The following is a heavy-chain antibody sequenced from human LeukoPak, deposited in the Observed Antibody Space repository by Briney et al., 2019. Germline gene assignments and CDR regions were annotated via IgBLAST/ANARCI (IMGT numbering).Heavy chain of an antibody. V-gene: IGHV4-34*01. CDR1: GGSFSGYY. J-gene: IGHJ6*03. CDR2: INHSGST. CDR3: ARKWTYYYYMDV. Sequence: SETLSLTCAVYGGSFSGYYWSWSRQPPGKGLGWIGEINHSGSTNYNPSLKSRVTISVDTSKNQFSLKLSSVTAADTAVYYCARKWTYYYYMDVWGKGTTVTVSS. D-gene: IGHD1-26*01.